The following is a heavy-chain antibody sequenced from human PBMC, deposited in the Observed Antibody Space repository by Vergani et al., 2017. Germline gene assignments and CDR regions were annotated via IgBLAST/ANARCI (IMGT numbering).Heavy chain of an antibody. D-gene: IGHD1-26*01. Sequence: EVQLVESGGGLVKPGGSLRLSCAASGFTFSSYSMNWVRQAPGKGLEWVSSISSSSSYIYYADSVKGRFTISRDNAKNSLYLQMNSLRAEDTAVYYCAKDEEDLVGATYYFDYWGQGTLVTVSS. CDR2: ISSSSSYI. CDR1: GFTFSSYS. V-gene: IGHV3-21*01. CDR3: AKDEEDLVGATYYFDY. J-gene: IGHJ4*02.